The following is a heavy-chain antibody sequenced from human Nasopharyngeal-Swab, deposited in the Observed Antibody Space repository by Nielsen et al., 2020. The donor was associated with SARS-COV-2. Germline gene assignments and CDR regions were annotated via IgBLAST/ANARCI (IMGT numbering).Heavy chain of an antibody. Sequence: GESLKISCAASGFTFSSYAMSWARQAPGKGLEWVSAISGSGGSTYYADSVKGRFTISRDNSKNTLYLQMNSLRAEDTAVYYCAKDGVYGSGSYSWFDPWGQGTLVTVSS. CDR1: GFTFSSYA. CDR2: ISGSGGST. CDR3: AKDGVYGSGSYSWFDP. J-gene: IGHJ5*02. V-gene: IGHV3-23*01. D-gene: IGHD3-10*01.